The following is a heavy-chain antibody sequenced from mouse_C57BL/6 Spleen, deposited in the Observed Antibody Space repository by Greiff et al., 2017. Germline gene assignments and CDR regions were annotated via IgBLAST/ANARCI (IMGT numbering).Heavy chain of an antibody. V-gene: IGHV5-12*01. CDR1: GFTFSDYY. D-gene: IGHD2-1*01. CDR3: ARPYGNYGYFDV. Sequence: EVKLVESGGGLVQPGGSLKLSCAASGFTFSDYYMYWVRQTPEKRLEWVAYISNGGGSTYYPDTVKGRFTISRDNAKNTLYLQMSRLKSEDTDMYYCARPYGNYGYFDVWGTGTTVTVSS. J-gene: IGHJ1*03. CDR2: ISNGGGST.